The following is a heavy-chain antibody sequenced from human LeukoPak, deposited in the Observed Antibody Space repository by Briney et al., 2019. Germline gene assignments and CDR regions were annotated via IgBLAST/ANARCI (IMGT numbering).Heavy chain of an antibody. D-gene: IGHD1-26*01. CDR2: ISGSGGGT. CDR3: AKNKGAGSYYGYSFDY. J-gene: IGHJ4*02. Sequence: GGSLRLSCAASGFTFSTFAMSWVRQAPGKGLEWVSMISGSGGGTYYADSVKGRFTISRDNCKNTLYLQMNSLRAEDTAIYFCAKNKGAGSYYGYSFDYWGQGTLVTVSS. V-gene: IGHV3-23*01. CDR1: GFTFSTFA.